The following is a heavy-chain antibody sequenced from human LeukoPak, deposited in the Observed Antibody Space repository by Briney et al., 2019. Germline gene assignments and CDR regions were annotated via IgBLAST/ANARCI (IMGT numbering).Heavy chain of an antibody. V-gene: IGHV4-59*12. J-gene: IGHJ4*02. CDR3: ARAATSHYFDY. CDR1: GGSINNYY. Sequence: SETLSLTCTVSGGSINNYYWTWIRQPPGKGLEWIGYISYSGSTNYNPSLKSRVTISGDRSKNQFSLKLSSVTAADTAIYYCARAATSHYFDYWGPGTLVTVSS. CDR2: ISYSGST.